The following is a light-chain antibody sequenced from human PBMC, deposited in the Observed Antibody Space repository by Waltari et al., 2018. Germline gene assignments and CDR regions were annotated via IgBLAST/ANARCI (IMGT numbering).Light chain of an antibody. J-gene: IGKJ1*01. V-gene: IGKV3-20*01. CDR1: QSVSRS. CDR3: QKYVSLPAT. CDR2: DAS. Sequence: EIVLTQSPGTLSLSPGERHTLSCRASQSVSRSLAWYQQKPGQAPRLLSYDASTRATGIPDRFSGSGSGTDFSLTISRLEPEDFAVYYCQKYVSLPATFGQGTKVEIK.